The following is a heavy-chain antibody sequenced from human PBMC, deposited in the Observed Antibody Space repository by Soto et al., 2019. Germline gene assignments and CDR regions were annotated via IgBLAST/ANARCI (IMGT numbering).Heavy chain of an antibody. Sequence: QLQLQESGPGHVKPSETLALTCSVSGASITTSSYYWAWIRQPPGKGLEWVGSIYHSGRTYYNPSLKSRVTLSVDMSDNQSSLRLTSVSAADTAVYYCALLRLGPDYFDFWSPGTLVTVPS. CDR2: IYHSGRT. CDR3: ALLRLGPDYFDF. D-gene: IGHD7-27*01. CDR1: GASITTSSYY. V-gene: IGHV4-39*01. J-gene: IGHJ4*02.